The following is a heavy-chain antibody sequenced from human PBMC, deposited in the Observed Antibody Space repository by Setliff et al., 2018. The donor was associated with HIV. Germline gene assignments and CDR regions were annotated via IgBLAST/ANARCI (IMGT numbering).Heavy chain of an antibody. J-gene: IGHJ3*02. D-gene: IGHD1-20*01. V-gene: IGHV1-18*01. Sequence: GASVMVSCKASGYTFTNYGITWVRQAPGQGLEWMGWISAYNGIINYAQNLQGRVTMTTDTLTSTAYMELRSLRSDDTAVYYCARDGYKWNDNALEIWASGQWSPSPQ. CDR1: GYTFTNYG. CDR2: ISAYNGII. CDR3: ARDGYKWNDNALEI.